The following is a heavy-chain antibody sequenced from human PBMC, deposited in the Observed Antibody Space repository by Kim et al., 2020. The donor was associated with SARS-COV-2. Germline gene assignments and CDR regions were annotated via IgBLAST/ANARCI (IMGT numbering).Heavy chain of an antibody. CDR1: GGSVSSGSYY. CDR3: ARDYDSSGYYDY. J-gene: IGHJ4*02. D-gene: IGHD3-22*01. V-gene: IGHV4-61*01. CDR2: IYYSGST. Sequence: SETLSLTCTVSGGSVSSGSYYWSWIRQPPGKGLEWIGYIYYSGSTNYNPSLKSRVTISVDTSKNQFSLKLSSVTAADTAVYYCARDYDSSGYYDYWGQGT.